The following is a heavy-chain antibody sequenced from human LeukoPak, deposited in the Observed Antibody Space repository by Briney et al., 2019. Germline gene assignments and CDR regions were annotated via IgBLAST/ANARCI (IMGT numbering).Heavy chain of an antibody. CDR3: ARAVSDYPPFYFDY. J-gene: IGHJ4*02. Sequence: SETLSLTCTVSGYSISSSYYWGWIRQPPGKGLEWIGSIYYSGGTYYNPSLKSRVTISVDTSKNQFSLKLSSVTAADTAVYYCARAVSDYPPFYFDYWGQGTLVTVSS. CDR1: GYSISSSYY. V-gene: IGHV4-38-2*02. CDR2: IYYSGGT. D-gene: IGHD3-16*01.